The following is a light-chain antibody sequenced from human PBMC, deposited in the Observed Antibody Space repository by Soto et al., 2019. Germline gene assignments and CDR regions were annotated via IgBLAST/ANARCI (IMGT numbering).Light chain of an antibody. Sequence: DIQMTQSPSTLSGSVGDRVTITCRASQTISSWLAWYQQKPGKAPKLLIYKASTLQGGVPSRFSGSGSGTEFTLTISSLQPDDFATYYCQQYNSYWKFGQGTKVDIK. CDR3: QQYNSYWK. CDR2: KAS. J-gene: IGKJ1*01. CDR1: QTISSW. V-gene: IGKV1-5*03.